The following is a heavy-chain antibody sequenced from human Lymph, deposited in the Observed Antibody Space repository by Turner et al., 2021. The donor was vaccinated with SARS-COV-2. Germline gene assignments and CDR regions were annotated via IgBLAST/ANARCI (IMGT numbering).Heavy chain of an antibody. D-gene: IGHD1-26*01. Sequence: QVQLVESGGGVVKPGRSLRLSCAASGFTFSTYAMYWVRQAPGKGLEWVAVISYDGSNKYYADSVKGRFTISRDNSKNTLFLQVNSLRAEDTAVYYCARPKSGSYWSHFDYWGQGTLVTVSS. CDR2: ISYDGSNK. V-gene: IGHV3-30-3*01. CDR3: ARPKSGSYWSHFDY. J-gene: IGHJ4*02. CDR1: GFTFSTYA.